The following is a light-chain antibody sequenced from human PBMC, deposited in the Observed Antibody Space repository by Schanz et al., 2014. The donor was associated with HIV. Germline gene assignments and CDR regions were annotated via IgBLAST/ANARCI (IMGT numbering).Light chain of an antibody. V-gene: IGKV3-20*01. CDR2: GAS. CDR3: QQYDSPPWT. CDR1: QIISTS. J-gene: IGKJ1*01. Sequence: EAVLTQSPATLSVYPGERVTLSCRTTQIISTSLAWYQQRPGQPPRLLLYGASSRATGIPDRFSGSGSGTDFTLTISRVEAEDYAVYYCQQYDSPPWTFGQGTKVEVK.